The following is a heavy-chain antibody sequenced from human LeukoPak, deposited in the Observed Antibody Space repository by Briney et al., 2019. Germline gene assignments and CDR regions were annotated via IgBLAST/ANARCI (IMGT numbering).Heavy chain of an antibody. CDR2: ISGSGGST. J-gene: IGHJ4*02. Sequence: SGGSLRLSCAASGFTFSSYAMSWVRQAPGKGLEWVSAISGSGGSTYYAESVKGRFTISRDNSKNTLYLQMNSLRAEDTAVYYCAKVGSTPYYFDYWGQGTLVTVSS. CDR1: GFTFSSYA. CDR3: AKVGSTPYYFDY. D-gene: IGHD2/OR15-2a*01. V-gene: IGHV3-23*01.